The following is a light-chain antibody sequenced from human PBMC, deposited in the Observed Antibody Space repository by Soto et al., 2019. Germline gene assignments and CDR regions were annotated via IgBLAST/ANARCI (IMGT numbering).Light chain of an antibody. J-gene: IGKJ1*01. CDR3: QQYNNWPRT. CDR2: GAS. V-gene: IGKV3-15*01. CDR1: QSVSSN. Sequence: EIVMTQSPATLSVSPGERATLSCRASQSVSSNLAWYQQKPGQAPRLLIYGASTRATGIPARFSGSGSGTEFTLTISSLQSEEFAVYYCQQYNNWPRTVGQVTKVDIK.